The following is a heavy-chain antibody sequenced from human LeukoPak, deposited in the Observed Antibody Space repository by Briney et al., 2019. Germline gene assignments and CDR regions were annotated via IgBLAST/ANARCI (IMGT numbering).Heavy chain of an antibody. D-gene: IGHD3-10*01. J-gene: IGHJ5*02. CDR3: ARGGSGGNWFDP. Sequence: PGGSLRLSCAASGFIFSSYWMLWARQVPGKGLVWVARIYSDGSGISYADSVKGRFTISRDNARNTVYLQMNSLRVEDTAVYYCARGGSGGNWFDPWGQGTLVTVSS. CDR1: GFIFSSYW. V-gene: IGHV3-74*01. CDR2: IYSDGSGI.